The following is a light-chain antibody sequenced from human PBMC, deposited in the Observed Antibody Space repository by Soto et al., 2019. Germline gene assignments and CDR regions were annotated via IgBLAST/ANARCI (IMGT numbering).Light chain of an antibody. J-gene: IGLJ1*01. CDR1: NSDVGFYNF. CDR2: EVT. Sequence: QSALTQPPSASGSPGQSLTISCTGTNSDVGFYNFVSWYQQRPGKAPKLVIYEVTKRPSGVPDRFSGSKSGSTASLTVSGLQADDEADYYCASYAGTRLFVFGSGTKLTVL. CDR3: ASYAGTRLFV. V-gene: IGLV2-8*01.